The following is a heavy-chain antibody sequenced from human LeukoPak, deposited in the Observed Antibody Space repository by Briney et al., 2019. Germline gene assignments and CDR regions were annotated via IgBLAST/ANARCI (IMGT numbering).Heavy chain of an antibody. J-gene: IGHJ4*02. CDR2: ISYDGSNK. D-gene: IGHD3-10*01. CDR1: GFTFRSYG. Sequence: GGSLRLSCAASGFTFRSYGMHWVRQAPGKGLEWVAVISYDGSNKYYADSVKGRFTISRDNSKNTLYLQMNSLRAEDTAVYYCAKGHGVLDYWGQGTLVTVSS. CDR3: AKGHGVLDY. V-gene: IGHV3-30*18.